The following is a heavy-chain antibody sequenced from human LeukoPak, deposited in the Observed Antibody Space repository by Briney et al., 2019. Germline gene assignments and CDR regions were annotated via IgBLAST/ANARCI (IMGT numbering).Heavy chain of an antibody. D-gene: IGHD2-21*02. CDR2: ISGSGGST. CDR1: GFTFSSYA. J-gene: IGHJ5*02. CDR3: AKDVSSCGGDCNWFDP. Sequence: PGGSLRLSCAASGFTFSSYAMSWVRQAPGKGLEWVSAISGSGGSTYYADSVKGRFTISRDYSKNTLYLQMNSLRAEDTAVYYCAKDVSSCGGDCNWFDPWGQGILVTVSS. V-gene: IGHV3-23*01.